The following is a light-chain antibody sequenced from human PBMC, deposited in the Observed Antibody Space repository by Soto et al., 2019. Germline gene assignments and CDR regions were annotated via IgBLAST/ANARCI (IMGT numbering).Light chain of an antibody. Sequence: EVVLTQSPVTLSLSPGERATLSCRASQSFRGLLASYQQKPGQAPRLLIYDAYNRATGIPPRFSGSGSGTVFTLTISSVEPEDFAVYYCQKRITWRINFGQGTRLEIK. CDR1: QSFRGL. CDR3: QKRITWRIN. J-gene: IGKJ5*01. CDR2: DAY. V-gene: IGKV3-11*01.